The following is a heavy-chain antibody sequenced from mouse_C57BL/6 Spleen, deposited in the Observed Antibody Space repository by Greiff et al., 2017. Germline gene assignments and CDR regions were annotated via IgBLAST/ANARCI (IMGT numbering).Heavy chain of an antibody. CDR1: GFNIKDDY. V-gene: IGHV14-4*01. J-gene: IGHJ3*01. Sequence: EVQRVESGAELVRPGASVKLSCTASGFNIKDDYMHWVKQRPEQGLEWIGWIDPENGDTEYASKFQGKATITADTSSNTAYLQLSSLTSEDTAVYYCTPIYYGNFWFAYWGQGTLVTVSA. CDR3: TPIYYGNFWFAY. D-gene: IGHD2-1*01. CDR2: IDPENGDT.